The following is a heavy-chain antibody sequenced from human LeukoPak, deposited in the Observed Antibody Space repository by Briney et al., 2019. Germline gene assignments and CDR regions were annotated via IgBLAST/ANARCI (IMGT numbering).Heavy chain of an antibody. CDR3: ARHSKYYYDSSGSYVGYFQH. J-gene: IGHJ1*01. CDR1: GGSISVYY. Sequence: PSETLSLTCTVSGGSISVYYWSWIRQRPGKGLEWIGYIYYSGSTNYNPSLKSRVTISVDTSKNQFSLKLSSVTAADTAVYYCARHSKYYYDSSGSYVGYFQHWGQGTLVTVSS. D-gene: IGHD3-22*01. CDR2: IYYSGST. V-gene: IGHV4-59*08.